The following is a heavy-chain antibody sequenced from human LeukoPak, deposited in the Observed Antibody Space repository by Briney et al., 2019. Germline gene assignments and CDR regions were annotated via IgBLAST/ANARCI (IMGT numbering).Heavy chain of an antibody. V-gene: IGHV3-48*03. Sequence: GGSLRLSCADSGFTFSSYEMNWVRQAPGKGLEWVSYISSSGGTTYYAASVKGRFTTSRDNAKNSLYLQMNSLRAEDTAVYYCARDAPLVGATYYFDYWGQGTLVTVSS. CDR2: ISSSGGTT. D-gene: IGHD1-26*01. J-gene: IGHJ4*02. CDR3: ARDAPLVGATYYFDY. CDR1: GFTFSSYE.